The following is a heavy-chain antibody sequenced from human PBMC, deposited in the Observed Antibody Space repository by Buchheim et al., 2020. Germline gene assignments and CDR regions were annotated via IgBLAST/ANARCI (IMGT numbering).Heavy chain of an antibody. V-gene: IGHV1-18*04. CDR2: ISVYNGIT. J-gene: IGHJ5*01. CDR3: ARSQHYYENNWFDS. CDR1: GYTFTSYD. Sequence: QVQLVQSGVEVKKPGASVKVSCKASGYTFTSYDISWVRQAPGQGLEWMGWISVYNGITNSAQNLQGRVTTTTDTSTSTAYMGLRSLRSDDTAMYYCARSQHYYENNWFDSWGQGTL. D-gene: IGHD3-22*01.